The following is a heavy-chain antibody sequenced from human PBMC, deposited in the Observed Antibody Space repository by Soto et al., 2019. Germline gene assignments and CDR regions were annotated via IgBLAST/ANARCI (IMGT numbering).Heavy chain of an antibody. CDR1: PFTSRSYS. V-gene: IGHV3-30*09. J-gene: IGHJ4*02. Sequence: GGSLRLSCAASPFTSRSYSMHWVRQAPGKGLEWVTSISYDGSKESYADSVKGRFAISRDNSKNTLYLQMNSLRPEDTAVYYCARYCNGGACYSASLDYWGQGTQVTVSS. CDR3: ARYCNGGACYSASLDY. D-gene: IGHD2-15*01. CDR2: ISYDGSKE.